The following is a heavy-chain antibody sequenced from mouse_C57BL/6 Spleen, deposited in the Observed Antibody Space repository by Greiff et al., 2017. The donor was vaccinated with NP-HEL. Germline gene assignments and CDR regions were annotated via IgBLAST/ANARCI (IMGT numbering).Heavy chain of an antibody. V-gene: IGHV1-26*01. CDR1: GYTFTDYY. Sequence: VQLQQSGPELVKPGASVKISCKASGYTFTDYYMNWVKQSHGKSLEWIGDINPNNGGTSYNQKFKGKATLTVDKSSSTAYMELRSLTSEDSAVYYCARYGYDYAMDYWGQGTSVTVSS. J-gene: IGHJ4*01. CDR3: ARYGYDYAMDY. D-gene: IGHD2-2*01. CDR2: INPNNGGT.